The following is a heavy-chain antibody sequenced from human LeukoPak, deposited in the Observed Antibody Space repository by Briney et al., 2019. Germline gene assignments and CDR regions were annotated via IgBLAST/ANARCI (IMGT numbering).Heavy chain of an antibody. Sequence: SETLSLTCTVSGGSISSYYWSWIRQPPGKGLEWIGYIYYTGSSNYNPSLKSRVTISVDTSENQFSLKLSSVTAADTAVYYCARGLRGIMAGFDFWSQGTLVTVSS. V-gene: IGHV4-59*01. CDR2: IYYTGSS. J-gene: IGHJ4*02. CDR1: GGSISSYY. CDR3: ARGLRGIMAGFDF. D-gene: IGHD3-16*01.